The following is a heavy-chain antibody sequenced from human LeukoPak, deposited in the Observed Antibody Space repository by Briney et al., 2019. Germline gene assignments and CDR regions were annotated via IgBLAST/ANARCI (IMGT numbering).Heavy chain of an antibody. CDR2: IYYSGST. CDR1: GDSMSSYY. V-gene: IGHV4-59*08. CDR3: ARQNSGARLNV. D-gene: IGHD6-25*01. J-gene: IGHJ6*02. Sequence: SETLSLTCTVSGDSMSSYYWSWIRQPPVKGLEWIGHIYYSGSTDYNPSLKSRLTISVDTSKNQFSLQLSSVTAADTAVYFCARQNSGARLNVWGQGTTVTVSS.